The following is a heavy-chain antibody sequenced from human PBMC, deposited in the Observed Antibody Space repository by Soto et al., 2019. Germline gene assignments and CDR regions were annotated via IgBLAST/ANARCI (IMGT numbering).Heavy chain of an antibody. V-gene: IGHV1-69*06. CDR2: IIPIFGTA. Sequence: QVQLVQSGAEVKKPGSSVKVSCKASGGTFSSYAISWVRQAPGQGLEWMGGIIPIFGTANYAQKFQGRVTITAVKSTSTAYMELSSLRSEDTALYYCARANYDILTGYYLYYYYGMDVWGQGTTVTVSS. D-gene: IGHD3-9*01. CDR1: GGTFSSYA. CDR3: ARANYDILTGYYLYYYYGMDV. J-gene: IGHJ6*02.